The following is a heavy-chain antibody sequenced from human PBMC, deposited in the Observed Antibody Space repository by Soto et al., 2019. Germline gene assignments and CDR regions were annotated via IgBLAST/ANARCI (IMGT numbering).Heavy chain of an antibody. V-gene: IGHV1-69*02. J-gene: IGHJ4*02. Sequence: QVQLVQSGSEVKKPVSSVKVSCKASGDTFSIYTISWVRQAPGQGLEWMGRVIPIFDITSYTQRFQGRVTITADKSTTTVYMELSSLRSEDTAVYYCARDRDNSNWPNFDFWGQGTLGTVSS. CDR2: VIPIFDIT. CDR1: GDTFSIYT. CDR3: ARDRDNSNWPNFDF. D-gene: IGHD6-13*01.